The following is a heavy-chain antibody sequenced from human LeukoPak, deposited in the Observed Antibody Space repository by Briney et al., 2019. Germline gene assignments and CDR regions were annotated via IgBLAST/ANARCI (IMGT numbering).Heavy chain of an antibody. CDR1: GFTFSSYG. CDR3: ARDPAFGEFLSCFDY. V-gene: IGHV3-30*02. J-gene: IGHJ4*02. Sequence: PGGSLRLSCAASGFTFSSYGMHWVRQAPGKGLEWVAFIRYDGSNKYYADSVKGRFTISRDNSKDTLYLQMNSLRPEDTAVNSCARDPAFGEFLSCFDYWGQGTLVTVSS. D-gene: IGHD3-10*01. CDR2: IRYDGSNK.